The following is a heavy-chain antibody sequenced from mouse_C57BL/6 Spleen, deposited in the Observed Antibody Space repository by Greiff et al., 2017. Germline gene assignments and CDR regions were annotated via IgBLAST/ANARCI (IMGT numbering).Heavy chain of an antibody. CDR3: ARGSGAMDD. Sequence: EVQLQESGGGLVKPGGSLQLSCAASGFPFSDYGMHWVRQAPEKGLEWVAYISSGSSTIYYADPVKGRFTISRDNAKNTLFLQRTSLRSEDTAMYYCARGSGAMDDWGQGPSVTVSS. V-gene: IGHV5-17*01. CDR2: ISSGSSTI. J-gene: IGHJ4*01. CDR1: GFPFSDYG.